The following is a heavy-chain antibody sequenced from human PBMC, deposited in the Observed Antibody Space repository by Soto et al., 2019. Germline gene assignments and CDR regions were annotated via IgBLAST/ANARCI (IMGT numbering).Heavy chain of an antibody. J-gene: IGHJ6*02. CDR1: GYTFTSYD. CDR3: ARAPGYGDYGFYYGRHV. V-gene: IGHV1-8*01. Sequence: QVQLVQSGAEVKKPGASVKVSCKASGYTFTSYDINWVRQATGQGLEWMGWMNPNSGNTGYAQKVQGRVTMTRNTSNRTAYMPLRCLGSKATAVYYCARAPGYGDYGFYYGRHVGGHGTTVTVSS. CDR2: MNPNSGNT. D-gene: IGHD4-17*01.